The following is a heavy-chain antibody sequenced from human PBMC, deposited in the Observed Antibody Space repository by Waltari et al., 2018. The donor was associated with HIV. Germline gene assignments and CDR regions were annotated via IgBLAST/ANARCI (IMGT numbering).Heavy chain of an antibody. J-gene: IGHJ4*02. CDR3: ARGGCVNGVCYRGLLDS. D-gene: IGHD2-8*01. V-gene: IGHV4-59*01. CDR1: GGSISNYW. Sequence: QVQLQESGPGLVKPSGTLSLTCTVPGGSISNYWWSLIRQPPGEGLEWVGCVAYSGSTDYNPSLKSRVTISVDTSKNQFSLKLSSVTAADTAVYYCARGGCVNGVCYRGLLDSWGQGTLVTVSS. CDR2: VAYSGST.